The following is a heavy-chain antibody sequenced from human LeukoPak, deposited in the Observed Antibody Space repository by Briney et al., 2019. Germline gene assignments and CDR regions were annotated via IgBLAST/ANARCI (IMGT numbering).Heavy chain of an antibody. J-gene: IGHJ6*03. CDR2: VYSSKNT. D-gene: IGHD3-10*01. CDR1: GGPTLNYY. Sequence: SEILSLTCTVSGGPTLNYYWSWIRQPPGGGLELIGYVYSSKNTNYNPSLKSRVTISVDTSKTQISLKLTSVTAADTAVYYCTRGTTLVRGVLRAYYYYYMDVWGKGTTVTVSS. V-gene: IGHV4-59*01. CDR3: TRGTTLVRGVLRAYYYYYMDV.